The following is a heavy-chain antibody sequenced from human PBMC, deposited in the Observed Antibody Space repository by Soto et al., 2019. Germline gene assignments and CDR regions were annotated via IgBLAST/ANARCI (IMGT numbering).Heavy chain of an antibody. V-gene: IGHV5-10-1*01. Sequence: GESLKISCKGSGYSFTSYWISWVRQMPGKGLEWMGRIDPSDSCTNYSPSFQGHVTISADKSISTAYLQWSSLKASDTAMYYCARYTYGSFNWFDPWGQGTQVTVSS. J-gene: IGHJ5*02. CDR2: IDPSDSCT. CDR3: ARYTYGSFNWFDP. CDR1: GYSFTSYW. D-gene: IGHD5-18*01.